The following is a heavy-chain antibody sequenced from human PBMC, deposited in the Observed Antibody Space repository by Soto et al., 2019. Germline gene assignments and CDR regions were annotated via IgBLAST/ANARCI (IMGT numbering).Heavy chain of an antibody. D-gene: IGHD4-17*01. CDR1: GAFIRTFY. CDR2: IYHTGST. V-gene: IGHV4-59*01. Sequence: SETLSLTCTVSGAFIRTFYWNWIRQSPGKGLEWIGYIYHTGSTAYNPSLKSRVTMSVDTSKNQFSLRLSSVTTADTAVYCCARLDYLDAFDIWGQGTMVTVSS. CDR3: ARLDYLDAFDI. J-gene: IGHJ3*02.